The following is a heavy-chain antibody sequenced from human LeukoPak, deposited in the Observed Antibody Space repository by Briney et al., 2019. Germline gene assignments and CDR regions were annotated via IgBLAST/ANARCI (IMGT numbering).Heavy chain of an antibody. Sequence: GGSLRLSCAASGFTFSSYGMHWVRQAPGKGLEWVAFVRYDGSNKYYADSVKGRFTISRDNSKNTLYLQMNSLRAEDTAVYYCAKDREQDLAGSDYWGQGTLVTVSS. J-gene: IGHJ4*02. V-gene: IGHV3-30*02. CDR2: VRYDGSNK. D-gene: IGHD1-26*01. CDR3: AKDREQDLAGSDY. CDR1: GFTFSSYG.